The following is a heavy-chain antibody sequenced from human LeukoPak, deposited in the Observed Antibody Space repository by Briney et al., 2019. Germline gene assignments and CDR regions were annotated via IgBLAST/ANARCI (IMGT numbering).Heavy chain of an antibody. CDR2: IKQDGSEK. Sequence: GGSLRLSCAASGFTFSSYWMSWVRQAPGKGLEWVANIKQDGSEKYYVDSVKGRFTISRDNAKNSLYLQMNSLTAEDTAVFYCVRDYGGIGIDYWGQGTLVTVSS. J-gene: IGHJ4*02. D-gene: IGHD4-23*01. CDR3: VRDYGGIGIDY. CDR1: GFTFSSYW. V-gene: IGHV3-7*01.